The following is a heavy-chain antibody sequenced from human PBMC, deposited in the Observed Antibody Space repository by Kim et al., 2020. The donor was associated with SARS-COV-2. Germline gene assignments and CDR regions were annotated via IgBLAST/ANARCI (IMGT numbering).Heavy chain of an antibody. D-gene: IGHD3-9*01. Sequence: KYAQKFQGRVTITRDTSASTVYMELSSLTSEDSAVYYCARPMTTAYYTMHYWGQGTLVTVSS. J-gene: IGHJ4*02. V-gene: IGHV1-3*01. CDR3: ARPMTTAYYTMHY.